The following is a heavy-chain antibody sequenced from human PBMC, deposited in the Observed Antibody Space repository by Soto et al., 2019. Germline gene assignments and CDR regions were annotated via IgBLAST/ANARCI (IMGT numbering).Heavy chain of an antibody. CDR1: GFTFSSYG. CDR2: ISGSGGST. D-gene: IGHD1-26*01. Sequence: EVQLLESGGGLVQPGGSLRLSCAASGFTFSSYGMSWVRHALGKGLEWVSAISGSGGSTYYADSVKGRFTISRDNSKNTLYLQMNSLRAEDTALCYCAKSLSVGATTPFDYWGQGTLVTVSS. V-gene: IGHV3-23*01. J-gene: IGHJ4*02. CDR3: AKSLSVGATTPFDY.